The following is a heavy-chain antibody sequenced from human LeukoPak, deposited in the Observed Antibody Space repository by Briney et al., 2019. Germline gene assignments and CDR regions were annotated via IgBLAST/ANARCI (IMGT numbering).Heavy chain of an antibody. Sequence: PGGSLRLSCVASGFTFSDYYMGWIRQAPGKGMEWISYITNNGGAMFYADSLKGRLTIFRDNAKKSLYLPMNSLRPDDTALYYCARALADSRNYYLGFDYWGQGTLVTVSS. J-gene: IGHJ4*02. CDR1: GFTFSDYY. D-gene: IGHD3-22*01. CDR3: ARALADSRNYYLGFDY. V-gene: IGHV3-11*04. CDR2: ITNNGGAM.